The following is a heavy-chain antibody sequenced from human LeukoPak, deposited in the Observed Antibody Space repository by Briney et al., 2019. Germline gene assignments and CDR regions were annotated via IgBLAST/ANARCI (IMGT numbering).Heavy chain of an antibody. CDR3: ARGEMAATYYFDY. J-gene: IGHJ4*02. Sequence: SETLSLTCTVSGGSISSGGYYWSWIRQYPGKGLEWIGYIYYSGSTYYNPSLKSRVTISVDTSKNQFSLKLSSVTAADTAVYYCARGEMAATYYFDYWGQGTLVTVSS. V-gene: IGHV4-31*03. CDR1: GGSISSGGYY. D-gene: IGHD5-24*01. CDR2: IYYSGST.